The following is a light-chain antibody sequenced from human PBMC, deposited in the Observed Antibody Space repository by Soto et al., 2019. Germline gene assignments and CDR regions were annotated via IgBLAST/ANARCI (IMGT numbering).Light chain of an antibody. J-gene: IGKJ4*01. V-gene: IGKV1-9*01. CDR1: QDISSY. CDR3: QQLKSYPRS. CDR2: AAS. Sequence: DIQLTQSPSFLSASVGDRVTITCRTSQDISSYLAWYQQKPGKAPQLLISAASTLQSGVPSRFSGSVSGTEFTLTISSLQPEDFATYYCQQLKSYPRSFGGGTKVEI.